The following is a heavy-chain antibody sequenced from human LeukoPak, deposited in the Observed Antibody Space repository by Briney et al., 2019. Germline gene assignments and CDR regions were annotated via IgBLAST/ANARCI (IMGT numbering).Heavy chain of an antibody. CDR2: ISSSSSYI. Sequence: PGGSLRLSCAASGFTLSSYSMNWVREAPGKGLEWVSSISSSSSYIYYADSVKGRFTISRDNAKNSLYLQMNSLRAEDTAVYYSARDRWFGENYGMDVWGQGTTVTVSS. CDR3: ARDRWFGENYGMDV. CDR1: GFTLSSYS. V-gene: IGHV3-21*01. J-gene: IGHJ6*02. D-gene: IGHD3-10*01.